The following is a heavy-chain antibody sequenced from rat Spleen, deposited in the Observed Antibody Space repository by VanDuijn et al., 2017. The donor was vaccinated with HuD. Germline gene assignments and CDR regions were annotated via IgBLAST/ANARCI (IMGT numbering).Heavy chain of an antibody. J-gene: IGHJ4*01. CDR3: TTTYYYYVMDA. CDR2: ISYDGSST. CDR1: GFTFSNYD. V-gene: IGHV5-20*01. Sequence: EVQLVESGGGLVQPGRSMKLSCAASGFTFSNYDMAWVRQAPTKGLEWVASISYDGSSTYYRDSVKGRFTISRDNAKSTLYLQMDSLRSEDTATYYCTTTYYYYVMDAWGQGASVTVSS. D-gene: IGHD2-1*01.